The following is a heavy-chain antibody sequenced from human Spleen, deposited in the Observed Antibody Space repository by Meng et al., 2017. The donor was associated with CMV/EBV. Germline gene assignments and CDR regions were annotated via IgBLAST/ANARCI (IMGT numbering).Heavy chain of an antibody. CDR1: GGSISSYY. Sequence: SETLSLTCTVSGGSISSYYWSWIRQPPGKGLEYIGYIYYSGRTNYNPSLKSRVTTSVDTSKNQFSLKVSSVTAADTAVYYCARTDYGMDVWGQGTTVTVSS. D-gene: IGHD4-17*01. CDR3: ARTDYGMDV. CDR2: IYYSGRT. V-gene: IGHV4-59*01. J-gene: IGHJ6*02.